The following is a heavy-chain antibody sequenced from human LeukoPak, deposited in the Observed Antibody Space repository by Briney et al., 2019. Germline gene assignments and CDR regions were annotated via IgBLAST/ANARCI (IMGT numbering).Heavy chain of an antibody. J-gene: IGHJ4*02. CDR2: ISGSGGST. D-gene: IGHD5-18*01. CDR3: AKDLGWIQFGY. Sequence: GGSLRLSCAASGFTFSSYAMSWVRQAPGKGLEWVSAISGSGGSTYYADSVKGRFTISRDNSKNTVYLQVSSLRAEDMAVYYCAKDLGWIQFGYWGQGTLVTVSS. CDR1: GFTFSSYA. V-gene: IGHV3-23*01.